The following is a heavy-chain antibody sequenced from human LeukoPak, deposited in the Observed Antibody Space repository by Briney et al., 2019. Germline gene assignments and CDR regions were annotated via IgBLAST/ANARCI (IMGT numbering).Heavy chain of an antibody. V-gene: IGHV4-34*01. CDR3: ARDFLAVTTQLDV. CDR2: INHSGRT. J-gene: IGHJ6*04. Sequence: SETLSLTCAVYGGSFSGYYWSWIRQPPGKGLEWIGEINHSGRTNYNPSLKSRVTISVDTSKNQFSLKLSSVTAADTAVYYCARDFLAVTTQLDVWGKGTTVTVSS. D-gene: IGHD4-17*01. CDR1: GGSFSGYY.